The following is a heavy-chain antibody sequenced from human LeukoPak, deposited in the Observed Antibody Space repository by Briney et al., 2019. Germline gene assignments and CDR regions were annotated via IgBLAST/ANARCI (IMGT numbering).Heavy chain of an antibody. J-gene: IGHJ2*01. Sequence: SETLSLTCTVSGGSISGYYWSWFRQPPGKGLEWIGYIYHSGRTSYNPSLKSRVTISVDTSKNEFSLKLRFVTAADTAVYYCARFNGRPHWYFDLWGRGTLVTVSS. V-gene: IGHV4-59*08. CDR1: GGSISGYY. D-gene: IGHD1-14*01. CDR2: IYHSGRT. CDR3: ARFNGRPHWYFDL.